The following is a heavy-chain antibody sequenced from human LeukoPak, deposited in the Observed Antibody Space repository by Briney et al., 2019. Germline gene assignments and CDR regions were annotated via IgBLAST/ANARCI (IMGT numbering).Heavy chain of an antibody. V-gene: IGHV3-74*01. Sequence: PGGSLRLSCAASGFSFADSWMHWVRQAPGKGLVWGSRINNDGSDTRYADSVRGRFTISRDNAKNTLYLQMNSLRAEDTAVYYCARVSGLGMNEYYQHWGQGTLVTVPS. D-gene: IGHD3-10*01. CDR1: GFSFADSW. CDR3: ARVSGLGMNEYYQH. CDR2: INNDGSDT. J-gene: IGHJ1*01.